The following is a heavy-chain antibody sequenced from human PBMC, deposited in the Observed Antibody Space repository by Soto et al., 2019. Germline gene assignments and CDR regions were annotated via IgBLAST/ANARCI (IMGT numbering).Heavy chain of an antibody. CDR1: ACTFRDNG. CDR3: AKDEAYCGGDCYSGDGLY. J-gene: IGHJ4*02. V-gene: IGHV3-23*01. D-gene: IGHD2-21*02. CDR2: ITGSGRDT. Sequence: PGGLQSLCRTAAACTFRDNGLSLVRKAPGKGLDWVSGITGSGRDTYYADSVKGRFTISRDNSKNTLYLQMNSLRAEDTAVYYCAKDEAYCGGDCYSGDGLYWGQGTLVPGSS.